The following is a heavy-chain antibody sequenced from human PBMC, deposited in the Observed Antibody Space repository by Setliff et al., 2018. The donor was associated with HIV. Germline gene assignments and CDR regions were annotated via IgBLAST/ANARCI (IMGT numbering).Heavy chain of an antibody. Sequence: SETLSLTCTVTGGPISSRTYYWGCIRQPPGKGLEWIGSIYYSGTTYYNPSLKSRVTISVDASKNQFSLEVRSVTAADTAVYYCARDNWGSLDYWGQGMLVTVSS. D-gene: IGHD7-27*01. CDR3: ARDNWGSLDY. CDR2: IYYSGTT. J-gene: IGHJ4*02. CDR1: GGPISSRTYY. V-gene: IGHV4-39*07.